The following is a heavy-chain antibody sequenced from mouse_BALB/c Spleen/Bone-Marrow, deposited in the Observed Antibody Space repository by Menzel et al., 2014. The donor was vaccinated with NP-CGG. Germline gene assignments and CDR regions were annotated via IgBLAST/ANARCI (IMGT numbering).Heavy chain of an antibody. CDR3: VRSREYYFDH. CDR1: GFNIKDTY. J-gene: IGHJ2*01. CDR2: IDPANGNT. V-gene: IGHV14-3*02. D-gene: IGHD1-1*01. Sequence: DVQLQESGAELVKPGASVKLSCTASGFNIKDTYMHWVKQRPEQGLEWIGRIDPANGNTKYDPKFQGKATITADTSSNTAYLQLSSLTSEDTAVYYCVRSREYYFDHWGQGTTLTVSS.